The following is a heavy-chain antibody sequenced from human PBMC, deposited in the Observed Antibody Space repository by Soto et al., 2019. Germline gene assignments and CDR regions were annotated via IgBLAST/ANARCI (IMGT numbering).Heavy chain of an antibody. CDR2: ISAYNGNT. Sequence: ASVKVSCKASGYTFTSYGISWVRQAPGQGLEWMGWISAYNGNTNYAQKLQGRVTMTTDTSTSTAYMELRSLRSDDTAVHYCARAEEYCSSTSCDGYNWFDPWGQGTLVTVSS. J-gene: IGHJ5*02. CDR1: GYTFTSYG. CDR3: ARAEEYCSSTSCDGYNWFDP. D-gene: IGHD2-2*01. V-gene: IGHV1-18*01.